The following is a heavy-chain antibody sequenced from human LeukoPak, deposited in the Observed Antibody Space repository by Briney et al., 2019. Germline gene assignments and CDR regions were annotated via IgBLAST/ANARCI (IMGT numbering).Heavy chain of an antibody. V-gene: IGHV1-69*01. CDR3: AREYYGSGSYYAFDY. CDR2: IIPIFGTA. D-gene: IGHD3-10*01. J-gene: IGHJ4*02. Sequence: ASVKVSCKASGGTFSSYAISWVRQAPGQGLEWMGGIIPIFGTANYAQKFQGRVTITADESTSTAYMELSSLRSEGTAVYYCAREYYGSGSYYAFDYWGQGTLVTVSS. CDR1: GGTFSSYA.